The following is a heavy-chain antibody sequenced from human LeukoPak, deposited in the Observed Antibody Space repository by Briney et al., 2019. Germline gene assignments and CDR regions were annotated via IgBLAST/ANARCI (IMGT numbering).Heavy chain of an antibody. CDR3: ARASSHTNFDY. V-gene: IGHV1-2*02. Sequence: ASVKVSCKASGYTFTGYYMHWVRQAPGQGLEGMRWINPNSGGTNYAKKFQGRVTMTRDTSISTDYMELSGLRSDDTAVYYCARASSHTNFDYWGQGTLVTVSS. CDR1: GYTFTGYY. J-gene: IGHJ4*02. D-gene: IGHD3-3*01. CDR2: INPNSGGT.